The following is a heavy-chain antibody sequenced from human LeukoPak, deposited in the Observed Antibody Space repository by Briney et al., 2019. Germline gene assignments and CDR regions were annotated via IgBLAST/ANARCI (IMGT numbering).Heavy chain of an antibody. CDR2: IYPGDSDT. J-gene: IGHJ4*02. Sequence: GESLEISCKVSGYTFTNYWIAWVRQTPGKGLEWMGIIYPGDSDTRYSPSFQGQVTISADKSSSTAYLQWSSLKASDTAIYYCARRGYYGSGTYYNYYFDYWGQGTLVTVSS. CDR1: GYTFTNYW. CDR3: ARRGYYGSGTYYNYYFDY. D-gene: IGHD3-10*01. V-gene: IGHV5-51*01.